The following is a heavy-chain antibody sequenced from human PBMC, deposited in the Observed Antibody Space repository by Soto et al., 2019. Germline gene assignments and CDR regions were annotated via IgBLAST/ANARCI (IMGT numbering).Heavy chain of an antibody. J-gene: IGHJ4*02. CDR3: VQYYHGSGINYFDY. CDR1: GGTFSSYA. D-gene: IGHD3-10*01. Sequence: SVKVSCKASGGTFSSYAISWVRQSTGQGLEWMGGIIPIFGTANYAQKFQGRVTITADESTSTAYMELSSLRSEDTAVYYCVQYYHGSGINYFDYWGQGTLVTVSS. CDR2: IIPIFGTA. V-gene: IGHV1-69*13.